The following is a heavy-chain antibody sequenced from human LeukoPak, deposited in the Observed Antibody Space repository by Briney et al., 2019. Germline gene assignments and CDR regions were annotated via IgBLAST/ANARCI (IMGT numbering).Heavy chain of an antibody. Sequence: GGSLRLSCAASGFTFSIYGMSWVRQAPGKGLEWVSAISSSGGSTYYADSVKGRFTISRDNSKKTVDLQMHSLRAEDTAVYYCAKASVWTMVRVVSYFDEWGQGIQVTVSS. J-gene: IGHJ4*02. CDR1: GFTFSIYG. V-gene: IGHV3-23*01. D-gene: IGHD3-10*01. CDR2: ISSSGGST. CDR3: AKASVWTMVRVVSYFDE.